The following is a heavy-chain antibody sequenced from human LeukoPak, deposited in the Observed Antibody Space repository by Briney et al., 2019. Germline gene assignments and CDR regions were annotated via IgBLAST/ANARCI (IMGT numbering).Heavy chain of an antibody. V-gene: IGHV3-23*01. D-gene: IGHD3-10*01. J-gene: IGHJ4*02. CDR1: GFIFSSHG. CDR3: ARRGPYFDY. CDR2: ISPSGDIT. Sequence: GGSLRLSCAASGFIFSSHGMNWVRQAPGKGLEWVSGISPSGDITYYADSVKGRFTISRDNSKNRVYLQMSSLRAEDTSIYYCARRGPYFDYWGQGILVTVSS.